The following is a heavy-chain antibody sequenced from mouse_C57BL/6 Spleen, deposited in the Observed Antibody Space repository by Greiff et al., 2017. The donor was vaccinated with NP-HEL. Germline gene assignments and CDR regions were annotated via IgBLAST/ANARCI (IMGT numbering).Heavy chain of an antibody. CDR2: INPNNGGT. J-gene: IGHJ1*03. CDR3: APLYYDPHGRYFDV. V-gene: IGHV1-26*01. D-gene: IGHD2-4*01. Sequence: EVQLQQSGPELVKPGASVKISCKASGYTFTDYYMNWVKQSHGKSLEWIGDINPNNGGTSYNQKFKGKATLTVDKSSSTAYMELRSLTSEDSAVYYCAPLYYDPHGRYFDVWGTGTTVTVSS. CDR1: GYTFTDYY.